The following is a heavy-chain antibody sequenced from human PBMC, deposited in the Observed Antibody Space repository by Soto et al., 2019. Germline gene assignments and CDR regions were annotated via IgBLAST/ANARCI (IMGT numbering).Heavy chain of an antibody. D-gene: IGHD6-13*01. Sequence: GGSLRLSCAASGFTFRSYSMDWVRQAPGKGLEWVSYISISGTAIYYADSVKGRFTISRDDAKNSLYLQMNSLGDEDTSVYYCARDNGIAGSFDPWGQGALVTVSS. V-gene: IGHV3-48*02. CDR3: ARDNGIAGSFDP. CDR1: GFTFRSYS. J-gene: IGHJ5*02. CDR2: ISISGTAI.